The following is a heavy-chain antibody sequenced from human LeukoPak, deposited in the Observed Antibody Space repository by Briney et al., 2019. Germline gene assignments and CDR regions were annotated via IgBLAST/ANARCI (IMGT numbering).Heavy chain of an antibody. CDR3: ARAVVVVAATFWFDP. CDR2: IYYSGST. CDR1: GGSVSSGSYY. J-gene: IGHJ5*02. V-gene: IGHV4-61*01. Sequence: SETLSLTCTVSGGSVSSGSYYWSWLRQPPGRGLEWIGYIYYSGSTNYNPSPKSRVTISVDTSKNQFSLKLSSVTAADTAVYYCARAVVVVAATFWFDPWGQGTLVTVSS. D-gene: IGHD2-15*01.